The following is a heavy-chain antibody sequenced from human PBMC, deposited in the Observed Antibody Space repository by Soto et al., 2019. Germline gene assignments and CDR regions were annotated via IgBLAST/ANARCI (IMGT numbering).Heavy chain of an antibody. J-gene: IGHJ5*02. CDR2: INHRGTT. CDR3: GAGGGFIVCDMVSFDP. Sequence: PSETLSLTCAVYGGSLSGYSWNWIRQSPGKGLEWVGEINHRGTTNYNPSLKTRLTTSVDTSRNQFSLRLRSVTAADTAVYYCGAGGGFIVCDMVSFDPWGQGTLVTVSS. CDR1: GGSLSGYS. V-gene: IGHV4-34*01. D-gene: IGHD1-26*01.